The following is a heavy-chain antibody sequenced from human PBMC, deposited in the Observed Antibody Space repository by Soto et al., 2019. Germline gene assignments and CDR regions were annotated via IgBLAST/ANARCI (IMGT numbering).Heavy chain of an antibody. V-gene: IGHV4-34*01. J-gene: IGHJ5*02. CDR1: GGSFSGYY. CDR2: INHSGST. D-gene: IGHD6-19*01. CDR3: ATCLAVPNRGFDP. Sequence: SETLSLTCAVYGGSFSGYYWSWIRQPPGKGMEWIGEINHSGSTNYNPSLKSRVTISVDTSKNQFSLKLSSVTAADTAVYYCATCLAVPNRGFDPWGQGTLVTVSS.